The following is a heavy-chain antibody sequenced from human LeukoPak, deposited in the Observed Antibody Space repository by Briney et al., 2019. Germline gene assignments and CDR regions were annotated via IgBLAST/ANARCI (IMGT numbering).Heavy chain of an antibody. CDR2: FDPEDGET. Sequence: ASVKVSCKVSGYTLTELSMHWVRQAPGKGLEWMGGFDPEDGETIYAQKFQGRVTMTEDTSTDTAYMELSSLRSEDTAVYYCATGPYCSSTSCYDGDHWGQGTLVTVSS. CDR1: GYTLTELS. J-gene: IGHJ4*02. V-gene: IGHV1-24*01. CDR3: ATGPYCSSTSCYDGDH. D-gene: IGHD2-2*01.